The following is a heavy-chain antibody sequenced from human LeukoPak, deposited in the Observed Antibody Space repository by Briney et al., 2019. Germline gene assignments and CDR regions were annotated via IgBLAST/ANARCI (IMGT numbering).Heavy chain of an antibody. CDR3: AKDLKAAADYFDY. D-gene: IGHD6-13*01. Sequence: GGSLRLSCAASGFTFSSYGMHWVRQAPGKGLEGVAVISYDGSNKYYADSVKGRFTISRDNSKNTLYLQMNSLRAEDTAVYYCAKDLKAAADYFDYWGQGTLVTVSS. J-gene: IGHJ4*02. V-gene: IGHV3-30*18. CDR1: GFTFSSYG. CDR2: ISYDGSNK.